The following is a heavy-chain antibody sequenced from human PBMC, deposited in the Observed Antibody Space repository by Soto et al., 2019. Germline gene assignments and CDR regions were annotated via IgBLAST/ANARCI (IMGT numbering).Heavy chain of an antibody. D-gene: IGHD6-19*01. CDR2: ISWNSGSI. Sequence: SLRLSCAAFGVTFDDYAMHWVRPAPGKGLGWVSGISWNSGSIGYADSVKGRFTISRDNAKNSLYLQMNSLRAEDTALYYCAKDYSSGWYDYFDYWGQGTLVT. CDR1: GVTFDDYA. J-gene: IGHJ4*02. V-gene: IGHV3-9*01. CDR3: AKDYSSGWYDYFDY.